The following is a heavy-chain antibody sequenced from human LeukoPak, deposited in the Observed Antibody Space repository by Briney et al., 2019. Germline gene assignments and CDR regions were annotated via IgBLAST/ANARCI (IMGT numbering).Heavy chain of an antibody. D-gene: IGHD6-6*01. CDR1: GGSISSGGYY. J-gene: IGHJ4*02. CDR3: ARSIAARPPLDY. Sequence: SETLSLTCTVSGGSISSGGYYWSWIRQRPGKGLEWIGYIYYSGSTYYNPSLKSRVTISVDTSKNQFSLKLSSVTAADTAVYYCARSIAARPPLDYWGQGTLVTVSS. CDR2: IYYSGST. V-gene: IGHV4-31*03.